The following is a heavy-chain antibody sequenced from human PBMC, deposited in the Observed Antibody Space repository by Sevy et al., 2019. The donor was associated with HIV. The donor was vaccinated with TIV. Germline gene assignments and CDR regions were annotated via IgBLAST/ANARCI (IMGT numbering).Heavy chain of an antibody. CDR1: GYTFTGYY. CDR3: ARMGDYFDTSGYYPLKY. CDR2: INPKTGGT. Sequence: ASVKVSCKASGYTFTGYYVHWLRQAPGQGLEWMGWINPKTGGTYFAKKFQDRVTMTTGTSITTAYMELSGLRFDDTDVYYYARMGDYFDTSGYYPLKYWGQGTLVTVSS. D-gene: IGHD3-22*01. V-gene: IGHV1-2*02. J-gene: IGHJ4*02.